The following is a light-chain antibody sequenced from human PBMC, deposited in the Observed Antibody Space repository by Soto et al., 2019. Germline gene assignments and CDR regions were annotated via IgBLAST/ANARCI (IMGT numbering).Light chain of an antibody. V-gene: IGKV3-20*01. CDR1: QSVTSSY. CDR3: QQYGSALYT. CDR2: GAS. Sequence: EIVLTQSPGTLSLSPGERATRSCRASQSVTSSYLAWYQQKPGQAPRLRIYGASSRATGIPDRFSGSGSGTDFTLTISRLEPEDVAVYYCQQYGSALYTFGQGTKLEI. J-gene: IGKJ2*01.